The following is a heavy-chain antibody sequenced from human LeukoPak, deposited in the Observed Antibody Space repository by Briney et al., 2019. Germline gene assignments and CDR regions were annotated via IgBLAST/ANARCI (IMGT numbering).Heavy chain of an antibody. V-gene: IGHV1-8*01. J-gene: IGHJ6*02. D-gene: IGHD4-17*01. CDR1: GYTFTSYD. CDR3: ARSDGDYLYYYYGMDV. Sequence: ASVKVSYKASGYTFTSYDINWVRQATGQGLEWMGWMNPNSGNTGYAQKFQGRVTMTRNTSISTAYMELSSLRSEDTAVYYCARSDGDYLYYYYGMDVWGQGTTVTVSS. CDR2: MNPNSGNT.